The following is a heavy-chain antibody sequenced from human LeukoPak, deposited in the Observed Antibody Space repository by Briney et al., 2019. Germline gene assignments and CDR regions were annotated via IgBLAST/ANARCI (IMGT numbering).Heavy chain of an antibody. Sequence: ASVKVSCKASGYTFTSYDINWVRQATGQGLEWMGWMNPNSGNTGYAQKFQGRVTMTRNASISTAYTELSSLRSEDTAVYYCAREDYDIHWFDPWGQGTLVTVSS. V-gene: IGHV1-8*01. CDR3: AREDYDIHWFDP. D-gene: IGHD3-9*01. J-gene: IGHJ5*02. CDR1: GYTFTSYD. CDR2: MNPNSGNT.